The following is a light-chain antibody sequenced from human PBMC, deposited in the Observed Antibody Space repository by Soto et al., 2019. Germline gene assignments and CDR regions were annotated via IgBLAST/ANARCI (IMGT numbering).Light chain of an antibody. CDR3: QQYSNYSRYT. Sequence: DIQVTQSPSTLSASVGDRVTITCRASQSISSWLAWYQQRPGKAPKLLISDASTLESGVPSRFSGSGSGTEFTPAINSLQPDDFASYYAQQYSNYSRYTFGQETKVEIK. V-gene: IGKV1-5*01. J-gene: IGKJ2*01. CDR2: DAS. CDR1: QSISSW.